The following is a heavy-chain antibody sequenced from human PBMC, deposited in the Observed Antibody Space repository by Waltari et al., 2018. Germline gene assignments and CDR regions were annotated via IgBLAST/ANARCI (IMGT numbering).Heavy chain of an antibody. CDR3: AKGTDYDSSGFFDY. Sequence: QVQLVESGGGVVQPGRSLRLSCAASGFTFSSYGMHWGRQAPGKGLEWVAVIWYDGSNKYYADSVKGRVTISRDNSKNTLYLQMNSLRAEDTAMYYCAKGTDYDSSGFFDYWGQGTLVTVSS. V-gene: IGHV3-30*18. J-gene: IGHJ4*02. CDR1: GFTFSSYG. CDR2: IWYDGSNK. D-gene: IGHD3-22*01.